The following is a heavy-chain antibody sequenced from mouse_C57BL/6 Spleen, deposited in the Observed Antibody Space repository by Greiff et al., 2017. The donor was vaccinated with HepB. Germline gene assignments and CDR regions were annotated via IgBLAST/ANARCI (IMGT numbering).Heavy chain of an antibody. CDR1: GYTFTDYE. V-gene: IGHV1-15*01. CDR3: TRGGNYLYYFDY. Sequence: QVQLQQSGAELVRPGASVTLSCKASGYTFTDYEMHWVKQTPVHGLEWIGAIDPETGGTAYNQKFKGKAILTADKSSSTAYMELRSLTSEDSAVYYCTRGGNYLYYFDYWGQGTTLTVSS. D-gene: IGHD5-5*01. CDR2: IDPETGGT. J-gene: IGHJ2*01.